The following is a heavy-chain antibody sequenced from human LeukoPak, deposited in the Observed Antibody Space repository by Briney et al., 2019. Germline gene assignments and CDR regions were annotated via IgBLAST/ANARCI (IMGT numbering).Heavy chain of an antibody. Sequence: GGSLRLSCAASGFTFSSYSMNWVRQAPGKGLEWVSSISSSSGYIYYADSVKGRFTISRDNAKNSLYLQINSLRAEDTAVYYCARERSGSTFGYWGQGTLVTVSS. CDR1: GFTFSSYS. J-gene: IGHJ4*02. CDR2: ISSSSGYI. CDR3: ARERSGSTFGY. D-gene: IGHD1-26*01. V-gene: IGHV3-21*01.